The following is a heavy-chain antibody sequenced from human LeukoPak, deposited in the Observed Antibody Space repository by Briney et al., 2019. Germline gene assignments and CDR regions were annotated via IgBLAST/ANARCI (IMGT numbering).Heavy chain of an antibody. D-gene: IGHD3-16*02. J-gene: IGHJ4*02. CDR3: ARERASEGYRKAPPFDF. CDR2: IKQDGSEQ. Sequence: PGGSLRLSCAATGFSLSNFWMSWVRQAPGKWLERVANIKQDGSEQYYVDALKGRFSISRDNAKNSLYLEMHSLRAEDTAVYYCARERASEGYRKAPPFDFCGQGTLVTVSS. V-gene: IGHV3-7*01. CDR1: GFSLSNFW.